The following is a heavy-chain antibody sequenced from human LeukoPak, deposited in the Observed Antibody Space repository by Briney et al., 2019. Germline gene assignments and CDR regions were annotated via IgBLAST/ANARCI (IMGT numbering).Heavy chain of an antibody. CDR2: IITILGVA. Sequence: SVTVSFTSSAGTFSIYAIGWGRQPPAQGLERVGRIITILGVANYAQKFQGRVMITADKSTSTAYMELRSMRSEDTAVYYCARPLYPGIAAAGTFDYWGQGTLVTVSS. J-gene: IGHJ4*02. V-gene: IGHV1-69*04. CDR3: ARPLYPGIAAAGTFDY. D-gene: IGHD6-13*01. CDR1: AGTFSIYA.